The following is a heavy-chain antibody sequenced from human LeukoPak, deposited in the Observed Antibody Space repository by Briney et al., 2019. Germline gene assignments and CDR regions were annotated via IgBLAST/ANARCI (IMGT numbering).Heavy chain of an antibody. J-gene: IGHJ6*03. CDR1: GFTFSGSA. Sequence: PGGSLRLSCAASGFTFSGSAIHWVRQAPGKGLEWVALISYDGNIKYYADSVKGRFTISRDNSKNTLSLQMNSLRPEDTAVYYCARAHLSSSSTDYMDVWGKGTTVTVSS. CDR3: ARAHLSSSSTDYMDV. V-gene: IGHV3-30*04. D-gene: IGHD6-6*01. CDR2: ISYDGNIK.